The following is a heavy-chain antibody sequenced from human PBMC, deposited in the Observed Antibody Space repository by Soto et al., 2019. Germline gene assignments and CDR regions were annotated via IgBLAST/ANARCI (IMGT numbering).Heavy chain of an antibody. CDR1: GGFLSESY. J-gene: IGHJ6*02. Sequence: PSETLSLTCAVYGGFLSESYWTWIRQPPGKGLEWIGEINHVGGTDYNPSLKSRVTMSVDTSQNQFSLRLSSVTAADTAVYYCARGRGAENTFYYYFGMDVWGLGTTVTVSS. D-gene: IGHD3-16*01. V-gene: IGHV4-34*01. CDR2: INHVGGT. CDR3: ARGRGAENTFYYYFGMDV.